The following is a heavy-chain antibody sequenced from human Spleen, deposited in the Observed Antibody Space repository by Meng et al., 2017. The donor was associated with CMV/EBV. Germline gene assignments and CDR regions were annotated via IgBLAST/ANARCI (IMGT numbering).Heavy chain of an antibody. CDR1: GFTFSDYY. J-gene: IGHJ4*02. CDR2: ISSSDSII. D-gene: IGHD6-13*01. CDR3: ARGDFSSSYPDY. Sequence: GESLKISCAASGFTFSDYYMSWIRQAPGKGLEWVSDISSSDSIIYYADSVKGRFTISRDNAKNSLYLQMNSLRAEDTAVYYCARGDFSSSYPDYWGQGTLVTVSS. V-gene: IGHV3-11*01.